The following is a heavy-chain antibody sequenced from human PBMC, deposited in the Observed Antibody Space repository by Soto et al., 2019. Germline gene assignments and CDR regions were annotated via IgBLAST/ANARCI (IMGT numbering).Heavy chain of an antibody. CDR2: IWYDGSNK. V-gene: IGHV3-33*01. D-gene: IGHD4-17*01. CDR1: GFTFSSYG. Sequence: GESLKISCAASGFTFSSYGMHWVRQAPGKGLEWVAVIWYDGSNKYYADSVKGRFTISRDNSKNTLYLQMNSLRAEDTAVYYCARDRLRRAGLAFDIWGQGTMVTVSS. J-gene: IGHJ3*02. CDR3: ARDRLRRAGLAFDI.